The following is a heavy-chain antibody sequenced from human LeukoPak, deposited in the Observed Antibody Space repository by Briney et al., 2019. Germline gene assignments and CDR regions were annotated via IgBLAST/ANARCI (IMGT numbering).Heavy chain of an antibody. Sequence: GGSLRLSCAASGFTFSSYAMSWVRQAPGKGLEWVSAISGSGGSTYYADSVKGRFTISRDNSKNTLYLQMNSLRAEDTAVYYCAKDISATYYDFWSGYYAPYFDYWGQGTLVTVSS. D-gene: IGHD3-3*01. J-gene: IGHJ4*02. CDR3: AKDISATYYDFWSGYYAPYFDY. CDR1: GFTFSSYA. CDR2: ISGSGGST. V-gene: IGHV3-23*01.